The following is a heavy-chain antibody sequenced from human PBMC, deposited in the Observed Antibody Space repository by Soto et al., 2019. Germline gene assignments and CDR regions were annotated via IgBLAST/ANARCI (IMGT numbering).Heavy chain of an antibody. CDR3: ERAAPSTSDRYCSSALCYIPLI. CDR1: GGPFSIYA. Sequence: QVQLVQSGAEVRKPGSSVKVSCKASGGPFSIYAISWVRQAPGQGRQWIGGIIPVFDTADYAQMFQGRVTLTADESTNTAYMEVSSLSSEDTAVYYCERAAPSTSDRYCSSALCYIPLIWGQGTLVTVSA. J-gene: IGHJ4*02. CDR2: IIPVFDTA. V-gene: IGHV1-69*01. D-gene: IGHD2-2*02.